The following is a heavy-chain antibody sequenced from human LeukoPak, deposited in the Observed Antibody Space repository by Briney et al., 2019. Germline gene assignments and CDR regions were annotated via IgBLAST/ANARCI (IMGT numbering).Heavy chain of an antibody. Sequence: GASVKVSCKASGYTFTSYGISWVRQAPGQGLEWMGWISAYNGNTNYAQKLQGRVTMTTDTSTSTAYMELRSLRSDDTAAYYCARDRVVVTANSFDYWGQGTLVTVSS. CDR2: ISAYNGNT. CDR1: GYTFTSYG. D-gene: IGHD2-15*01. J-gene: IGHJ4*02. V-gene: IGHV1-18*01. CDR3: ARDRVVVTANSFDY.